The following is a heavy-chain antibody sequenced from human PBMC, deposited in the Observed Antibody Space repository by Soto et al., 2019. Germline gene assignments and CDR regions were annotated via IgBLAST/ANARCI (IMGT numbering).Heavy chain of an antibody. V-gene: IGHV4-34*01. Sequence: SETLSLTCAVYGGSFSGYYWSWIRQPPGKGLEWIGEINHSGSTNYNPSLKSRVTISVDTSKNQFSLKLSSVTAADTAVYYCARDNSXAAAGVMWYYGMDVWGQGTTVTVSS. CDR2: INHSGST. CDR1: GGSFSGYY. D-gene: IGHD6-13*01. J-gene: IGHJ6*02. CDR3: ARDNSXAAAGVMWYYGMDV.